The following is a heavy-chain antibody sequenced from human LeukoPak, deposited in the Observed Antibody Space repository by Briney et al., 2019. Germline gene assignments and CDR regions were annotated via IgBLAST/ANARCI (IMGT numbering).Heavy chain of an antibody. CDR1: GFIFNSYW. CDR3: ARDLKSWGNSDYYYGMDV. CDR2: IKQDGSEK. Sequence: PGGSLRLSCAASGFIFNSYWMTWVRQAPGKGLEWVANIKQDGSEKYYVDSVKGRFTISRDNAKNSLYLQMNSLRAEDTAVYYCARDLKSWGNSDYYYGMDVWGQGTTVTVSS. V-gene: IGHV3-7*01. J-gene: IGHJ6*02. D-gene: IGHD4-23*01.